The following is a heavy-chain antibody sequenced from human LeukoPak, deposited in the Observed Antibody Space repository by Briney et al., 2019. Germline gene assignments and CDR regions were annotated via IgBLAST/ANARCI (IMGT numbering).Heavy chain of an antibody. Sequence: SETLSLTCTVSGGSVSSGSYYWSWIRQPPGKGLEWIGYIYYSGSTNYNPSLKSRVTISVDTSKNQFSLKLSSVTAADTAVYYCARAHYDILTGSLSGYGMDVWGKGTTVTVSS. D-gene: IGHD3-9*01. J-gene: IGHJ6*04. CDR2: IYYSGST. V-gene: IGHV4-61*01. CDR1: GGSVSSGSYY. CDR3: ARAHYDILTGSLSGYGMDV.